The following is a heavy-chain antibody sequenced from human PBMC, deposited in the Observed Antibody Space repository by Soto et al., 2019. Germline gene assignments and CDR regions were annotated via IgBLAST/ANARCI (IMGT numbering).Heavy chain of an antibody. D-gene: IGHD3-10*01. CDR3: ARHRHGLVYYGSGRYYTGSHYYYGMDV. V-gene: IGHV4-39*01. Sequence: SETLSLTCTVSGGSISSSSYYWGWIRQPPGKGLEWIGSIYYSGSTYYNPSLKSRVTISVDTSKNQFSLKLSSVTAADTAVYYCARHRHGLVYYGSGRYYTGSHYYYGMDVWGQGTTVTVSS. CDR2: IYYSGST. J-gene: IGHJ6*02. CDR1: GGSISSSSYY.